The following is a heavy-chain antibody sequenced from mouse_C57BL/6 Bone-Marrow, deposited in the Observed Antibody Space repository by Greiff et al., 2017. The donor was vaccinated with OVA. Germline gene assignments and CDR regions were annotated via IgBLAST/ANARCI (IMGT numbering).Heavy chain of an antibody. CDR3: TPTGTIYFDY. J-gene: IGHJ2*01. D-gene: IGHD4-1*02. CDR2: IDPENGDT. CDR1: GFNIKDDY. V-gene: IGHV14-4*01. Sequence: VQLQQSGAELVRPGASVKLSCTASGFNIKDDYMHWVKQRPEPGLEWIGWIDPENGDTEYASKFQGKATITADTSSNTAYLQLSSLTSEDTAVYYCTPTGTIYFDYWGQGTTLTVSS.